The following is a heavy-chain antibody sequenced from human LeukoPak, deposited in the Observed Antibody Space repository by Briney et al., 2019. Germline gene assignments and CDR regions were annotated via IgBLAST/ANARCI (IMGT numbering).Heavy chain of an antibody. D-gene: IGHD3-3*01. J-gene: IGHJ3*02. V-gene: IGHV7-4-1*02. CDR2: INTNTGNP. Sequence: ASVKVSCKASGYTFTSYYMHWVRQAPGQGLEWMGWINTNTGNPTYAQGFTGRFVSSLDTSVSTAYLQISSLKAEDTAVYYCARDAQRSYYDFWSGRNDAFDIWGQGTMVTVSS. CDR1: GYTFTSYY. CDR3: ARDAQRSYYDFWSGRNDAFDI.